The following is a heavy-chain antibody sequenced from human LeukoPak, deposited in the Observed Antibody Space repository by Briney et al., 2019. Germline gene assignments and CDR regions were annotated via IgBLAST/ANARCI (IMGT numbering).Heavy chain of an antibody. CDR1: GFTFSSYG. CDR2: IWYDGSNK. J-gene: IGHJ4*02. D-gene: IGHD3-10*01. CDR3: ARAETLWFGELLI. Sequence: GRSLRLSCAASGFTFSSYGMHWVRQAPGKGLEWVAVIWYDGSNKYYADSVKGRFTISRDNSKNTLYLQMNCLRAEDTAVYYCARAETLWFGELLIWGQGTLVTVSS. V-gene: IGHV3-33*01.